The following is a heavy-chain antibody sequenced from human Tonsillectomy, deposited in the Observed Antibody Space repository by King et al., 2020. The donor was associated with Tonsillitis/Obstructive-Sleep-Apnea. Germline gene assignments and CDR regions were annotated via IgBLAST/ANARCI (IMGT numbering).Heavy chain of an antibody. Sequence: VQLVESGGGLVKPGGSLRLSCAASGFTFSDYYMSWIRQAPGKGLEWVSYISSRSXYTDYADSVKGRFTISRDXAKNSLYLQMNSLRAEDTAVYYCARKRDGYTSGFDYWGQGTLVTVSS. CDR1: GFTFSDYY. CDR2: ISSRSXYT. J-gene: IGHJ4*02. D-gene: IGHD5-24*01. CDR3: ARKRDGYTSGFDY. V-gene: IGHV3-11*06.